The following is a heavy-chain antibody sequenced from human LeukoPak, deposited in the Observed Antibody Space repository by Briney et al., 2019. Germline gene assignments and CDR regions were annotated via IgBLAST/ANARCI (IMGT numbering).Heavy chain of an antibody. J-gene: IGHJ4*02. CDR3: ARFSVAAAGTISHLDY. D-gene: IGHD6-13*01. V-gene: IGHV1-69*04. Sequence: SVKVSCKASGGTFSSYAISWVRQAPGQGLEWMGRIIPILGIANYAQKFQGRVTITADKSTSTAYMELSSLRSEDTAVYYCARFSVAAAGTISHLDYWGQGTLVTVSS. CDR2: IIPILGIA. CDR1: GGTFSSYA.